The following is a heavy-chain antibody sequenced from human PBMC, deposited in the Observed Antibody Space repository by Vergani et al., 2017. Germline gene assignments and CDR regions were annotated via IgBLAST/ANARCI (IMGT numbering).Heavy chain of an antibody. CDR1: GFTFSNSA. V-gene: IGHV3-23*01. CDR2: ISGPGLST. CDR3: ARVDTQVPATSHFYYMDV. Sequence: EVHLLESGGGLVQSGGSLRLSCAASGFTFSNSAVSWVRQAPGRGLAWVSSISGPGLSTYYADSVKGRFSISRDNSKNTVFLQMHSLRAEDTAICYCARVDTQVPATSHFYYMDVRGKGTTVVVSS. D-gene: IGHD6-25*01. J-gene: IGHJ6*03.